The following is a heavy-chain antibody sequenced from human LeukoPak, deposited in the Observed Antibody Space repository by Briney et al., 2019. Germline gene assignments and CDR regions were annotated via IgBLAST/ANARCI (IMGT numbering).Heavy chain of an antibody. J-gene: IGHJ5*02. V-gene: IGHV1-2*02. CDR1: GYTFTGYY. Sequence: GASVEVSCKASGYTFTGYYMHWVRQAPGQGLEWMGWINPNSGGTNYAQKFQGRVTMTRDTSISTAYMELSRLRSDDTAVYYCARDLGYGDYGGENWFDPWGQGTLVTVSS. CDR2: INPNSGGT. CDR3: ARDLGYGDYGGENWFDP. D-gene: IGHD4-17*01.